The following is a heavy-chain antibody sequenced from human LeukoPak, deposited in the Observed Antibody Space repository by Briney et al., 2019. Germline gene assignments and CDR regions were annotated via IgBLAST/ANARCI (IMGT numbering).Heavy chain of an antibody. CDR2: IRYDGSNK. V-gene: IGHV3-30*02. J-gene: IGHJ6*03. Sequence: GGSLRLSCAASGFTFSSYSMNWVRQAPGKGLEWVAFIRYDGSNKYYADSVKGRFTISRDNSKNTLYLQMNSLRAEDTAVYYCANYYMDVWGKGTTVTVSS. CDR1: GFTFSSYS. CDR3: ANYYMDV.